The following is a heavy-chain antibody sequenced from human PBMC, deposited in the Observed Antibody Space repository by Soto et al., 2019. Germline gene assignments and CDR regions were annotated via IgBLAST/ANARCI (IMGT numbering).Heavy chain of an antibody. CDR3: ARDLPSSTSSWFGYYYGMDV. CDR2: ISYDGSNK. Sequence: PGGSLRLSCAASGFTFSSYAMHWVRQAPGKGLEWVAVISYDGSNKYYADSVKGRFTISRDNSKNTLYLQMNSLRAEDTAVYYCARDLPSSTSSWFGYYYGMDVWGQGTTVTVSS. CDR1: GFTFSSYA. J-gene: IGHJ6*02. V-gene: IGHV3-30-3*01. D-gene: IGHD2-2*01.